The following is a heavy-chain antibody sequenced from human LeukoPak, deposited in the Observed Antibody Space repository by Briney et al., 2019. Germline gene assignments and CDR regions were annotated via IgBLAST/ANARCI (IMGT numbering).Heavy chain of an antibody. CDR2: IKSKTDGGTT. CDR3: ARDLGELLLPYNWFDP. Sequence: PGGSLRLSCAASGFTFSNAWMSWVRQAPGKGLEWVGRIKSKTDGGTTDYAAPVKGRFTISRDDSKNTLYLQMNSLRAEDTAVYYCARDLGELLLPYNWFDPWGQGTLVTVSS. D-gene: IGHD1-26*01. V-gene: IGHV3-15*05. CDR1: GFTFSNAW. J-gene: IGHJ5*02.